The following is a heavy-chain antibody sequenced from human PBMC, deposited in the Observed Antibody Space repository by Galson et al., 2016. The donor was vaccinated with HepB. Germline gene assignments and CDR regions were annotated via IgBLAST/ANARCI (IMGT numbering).Heavy chain of an antibody. J-gene: IGHJ4*02. Sequence: SVKVSCKASGYTFTGYYLHWVRQAPGQGLEWMGWINPNSGGTKYAQKFQGWVTMTRDTSISTAYMELSSLRFEDTAVYYCATVGATEGGLYFDYWGQGTLVTVSS. V-gene: IGHV1-2*04. CDR3: ATVGATEGGLYFDY. CDR2: INPNSGGT. D-gene: IGHD1-26*01. CDR1: GYTFTGYY.